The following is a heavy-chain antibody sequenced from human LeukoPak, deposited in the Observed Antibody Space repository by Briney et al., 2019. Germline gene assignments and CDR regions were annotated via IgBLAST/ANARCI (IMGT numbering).Heavy chain of an antibody. CDR2: TYTSGTT. CDR1: GASISSYY. Sequence: PSETLSLTCTVSGASISSYYWNWIRQPAGKGLEWIGRTYTSGTTNYNPSLKSRVSMSVDTSKNQFSLKLSSVTAADTAVYYCARDEIAAAVSFDYWGQGTLVTVSP. V-gene: IGHV4-4*07. D-gene: IGHD6-13*01. CDR3: ARDEIAAAVSFDY. J-gene: IGHJ4*02.